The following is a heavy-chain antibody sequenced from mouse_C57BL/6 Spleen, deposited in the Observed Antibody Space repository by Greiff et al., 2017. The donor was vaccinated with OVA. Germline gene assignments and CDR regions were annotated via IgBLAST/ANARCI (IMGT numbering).Heavy chain of an antibody. D-gene: IGHD2-4*01. J-gene: IGHJ4*01. CDR1: GYTFTSYW. CDR3: ARGRDDYDGYAMDY. CDR2: IYPGSGST. V-gene: IGHV1-55*01. Sequence: VKLQQPGAELVKPGASVKMSCKASGYTFTSYWITWVKQRPGQGLEWIGDIYPGSGSTNYNEKFKSKATLTVDTSSSTAYMQLSSLTSEDSAVYYCARGRDDYDGYAMDYWGQGTSVTVSS.